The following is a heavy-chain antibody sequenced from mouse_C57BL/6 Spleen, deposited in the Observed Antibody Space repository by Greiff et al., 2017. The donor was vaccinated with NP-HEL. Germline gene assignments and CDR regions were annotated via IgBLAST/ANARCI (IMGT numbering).Heavy chain of an antibody. CDR2: FYPGSGSI. Sequence: QVQLQQSGAELVKPGASVKLSCKASGYTFTEYTIHWVKQRSGQGLEWIGWFYPGSGSIKYNEKFKDKATLTADKSSSTVYMEISRLTSEDSAVYFCARHEWDPLYGNYGGGAMDYWGQGTSVTVSS. D-gene: IGHD2-1*01. CDR3: ARHEWDPLYGNYGGGAMDY. J-gene: IGHJ4*01. V-gene: IGHV1-62-2*01. CDR1: GYTFTEYT.